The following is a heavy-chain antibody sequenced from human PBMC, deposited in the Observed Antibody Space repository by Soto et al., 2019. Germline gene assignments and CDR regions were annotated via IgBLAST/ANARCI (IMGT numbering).Heavy chain of an antibody. Sequence: EASVKVSCKASGGTFSSYAISRVRQAPGQGLEWMGGIIPIFGTANYAQKFQGRVTITADESTSTAYMELSSLRSEDTAVYYCALTYYYDSSGYYEANFDYWGQGTLVTVSS. CDR2: IIPIFGTA. CDR3: ALTYYYDSSGYYEANFDY. CDR1: GGTFSSYA. V-gene: IGHV1-69*13. D-gene: IGHD3-22*01. J-gene: IGHJ4*02.